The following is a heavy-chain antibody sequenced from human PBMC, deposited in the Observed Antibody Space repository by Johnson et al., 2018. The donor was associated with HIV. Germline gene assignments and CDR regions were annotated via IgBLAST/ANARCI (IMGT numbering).Heavy chain of an antibody. CDR1: GFTFSSYG. D-gene: IGHD4-17*01. V-gene: IGHV3-30*03. CDR2: ISYDGSNI. Sequence: QVQLVESGGGVVQPGRSLRLSCAASGFTFSSYGMHWVRQAPGKGLEWVAVISYDGSNIYYADYVKGRFTISRDNSKNTLYLQMNSLRAEDTAVYYRARGGLGDYVVAFDIWGQGTMVTVSS. J-gene: IGHJ3*02. CDR3: ARGGLGDYVVAFDI.